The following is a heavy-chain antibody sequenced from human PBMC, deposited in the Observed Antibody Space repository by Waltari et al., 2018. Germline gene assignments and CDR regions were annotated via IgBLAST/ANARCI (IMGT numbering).Heavy chain of an antibody. V-gene: IGHV4-59*01. J-gene: IGHJ4*02. D-gene: IGHD3-22*01. CDR3: ARATFITNLDS. CDR2: IYDSGNT. CDR1: GGSISNYY. Sequence: QVQLQESGPGLVKPSETLSLTCIVSGGSISNYYWSWIRQPPGEGLEWIGYIYDSGNTNYNPSLKSRVTISLDTSKNQVSLILSSVTAADTAVYYCARATFITNLDSWGQGTLVTVSS.